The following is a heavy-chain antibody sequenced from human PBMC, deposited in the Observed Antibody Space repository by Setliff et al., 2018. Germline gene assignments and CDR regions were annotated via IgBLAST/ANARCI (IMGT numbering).Heavy chain of an antibody. J-gene: IGHJ6*03. D-gene: IGHD3-3*01. CDR2: IIPIFGTA. V-gene: IGHV1-69*13. CDR1: GGTFSSYA. CDR3: ARDNWTFGVELPHYYYMDV. Sequence: SVKVSCKASGGTFSSYAISWVRQAPGQGLEWMGGIIPIFGTANYAQKFQGRATITADESTSTAYMELSSLRPEDTAVYYCARDNWTFGVELPHYYYMDVWGKGTTVTVSS.